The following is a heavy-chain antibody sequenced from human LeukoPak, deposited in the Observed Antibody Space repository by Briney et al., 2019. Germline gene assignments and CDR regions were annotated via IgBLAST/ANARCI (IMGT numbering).Heavy chain of an antibody. D-gene: IGHD3-16*01. V-gene: IGHV3-21*06. Sequence: GGSLRLSCAASGFNFRGYNMNWVRQAPGKGLEWVSSMSTSSTYIYYADSIKGRFTISRDDARGLLYLQMDSLRAEDTAVYYCVRDFAFGFCNTTTCRYPFDSWGQGTLVTVSS. J-gene: IGHJ4*02. CDR2: MSTSSTYI. CDR3: VRDFAFGFCNTTTCRYPFDS. CDR1: GFNFRGYN.